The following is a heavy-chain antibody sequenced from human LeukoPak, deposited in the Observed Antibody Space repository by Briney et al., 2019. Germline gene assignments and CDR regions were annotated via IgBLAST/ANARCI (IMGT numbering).Heavy chain of an antibody. D-gene: IGHD3-3*01. V-gene: IGHV4-39*01. CDR1: GVSISSSSYY. CDR3: ARHAPITIFGVVTVFDY. CDR2: IYYSGST. Sequence: SETLSLTCTVSGVSISSSSYYWGWIRQPPGKGLEWIGSIYYSGSTYYNPSLKSRVTISVDTSKNQFSLKLSSVTAADTAVYYCARHAPITIFGVVTVFDYWGQGTLVTVSS. J-gene: IGHJ4*02.